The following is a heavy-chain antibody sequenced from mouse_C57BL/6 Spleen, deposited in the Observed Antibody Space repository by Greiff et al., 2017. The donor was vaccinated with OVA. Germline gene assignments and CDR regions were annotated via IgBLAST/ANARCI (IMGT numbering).Heavy chain of an antibody. CDR1: GYTFTSYW. Sequence: VQLQQSGAELVRPGSSVKLSCKASGYTFTSYWMDWVKQRPGQGLEWIGNIYPSDSETHYNQKFKDKATLTVDKSSSTAYMQLSSLTSEDSAVYYCARLTGTGAMDYWGQGTSVTVSS. J-gene: IGHJ4*01. CDR2: IYPSDSET. D-gene: IGHD4-1*01. V-gene: IGHV1-61*01. CDR3: ARLTGTGAMDY.